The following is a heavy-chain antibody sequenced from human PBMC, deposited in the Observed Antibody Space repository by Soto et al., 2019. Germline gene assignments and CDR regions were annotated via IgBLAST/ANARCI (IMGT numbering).Heavy chain of an antibody. D-gene: IGHD6-19*01. J-gene: IGHJ4*02. CDR2: ISGSGDRT. V-gene: IGHV3-23*01. Sequence: GGSMGISCAASGLTFTTCAMSWVRQAPGKGLEWVSAISGSGDRTYYADSVKGRFTISRDNSKNTLYLQMNSLRAEDTAVYFCAKEGRWLPIDYWGQGALVTVSS. CDR3: AKEGRWLPIDY. CDR1: GLTFTTCA.